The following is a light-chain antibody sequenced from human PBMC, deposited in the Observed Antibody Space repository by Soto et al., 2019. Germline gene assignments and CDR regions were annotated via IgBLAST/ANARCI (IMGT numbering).Light chain of an antibody. CDR1: RSDVGSYNS. CDR2: EVT. Sequence: QSALTQPASVSGSPGESITISCTGTRSDVGSYNSIAWYQQHPGKAPRVMIFEVTKRPSRISNRFSGSKSGSTASLTISGLQAEDEADYFCSSYAGDSTWVFGGGTKLTVL. CDR3: SSYAGDSTWV. V-gene: IGLV2-23*02. J-gene: IGLJ3*02.